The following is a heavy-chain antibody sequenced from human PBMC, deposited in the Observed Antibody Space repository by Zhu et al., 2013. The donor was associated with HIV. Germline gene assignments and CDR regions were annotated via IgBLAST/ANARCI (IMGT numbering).Heavy chain of an antibody. CDR2: VNPHSGGT. D-gene: IGHD2-8*01. V-gene: IGHV1-2*02. Sequence: QVQLLQSGAELKKPGASMKVSCKASGYTFTGHFIHWVRQAPGQGLEYVGCVNPHSGGTNFAPKFQGRVTMTRDTSTTTTYMELSRLRSDDTAVYYCARRPPVXLGLYGVDYVGPGNPGTVAP. CDR1: GYTFTGHF. CDR3: ARRPPVXLGLYGVDY. J-gene: IGHJ4*02.